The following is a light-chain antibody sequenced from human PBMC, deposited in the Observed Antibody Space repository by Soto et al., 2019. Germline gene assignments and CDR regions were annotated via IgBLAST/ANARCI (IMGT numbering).Light chain of an antibody. Sequence: AIRMTQSPSSFSASTGDRVTITCRASQGISSYLAWYQQKPGKAPNLLIYAASTLQSGAPSRFSGSGSGTDFTLTISCLQSEDFATYFCQQYYSYPSFGQGTRLEIK. V-gene: IGKV1-8*01. J-gene: IGKJ5*01. CDR3: QQYYSYPS. CDR1: QGISSY. CDR2: AAS.